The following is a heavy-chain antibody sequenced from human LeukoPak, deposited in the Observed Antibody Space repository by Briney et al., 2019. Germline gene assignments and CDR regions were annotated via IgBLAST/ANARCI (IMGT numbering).Heavy chain of an antibody. CDR2: ISGSGGRT. Sequence: GGSLRLSCAASGFTFSSYAMSWVRQAQGKGLEWVSAISGSGGRTYYADSVKGRFTICRENSKKRLYRQMNSLRAEDTAVYYCAKELSGWYNYWGQGTLVTVSS. CDR3: AKELSGWYNY. J-gene: IGHJ4*02. CDR1: GFTFSSYA. D-gene: IGHD6-19*01. V-gene: IGHV3-23*01.